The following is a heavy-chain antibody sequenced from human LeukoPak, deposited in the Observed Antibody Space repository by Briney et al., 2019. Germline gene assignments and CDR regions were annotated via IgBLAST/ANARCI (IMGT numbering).Heavy chain of an antibody. CDR2: INPSGGST. D-gene: IGHD6-19*01. CDR3: ARQGTYSSAIGMGY. V-gene: IGHV1-46*02. CDR1: GYTFNNHY. Sequence: ASVKVSCKASGYTFNNHYMYWVRQAPGQGLEWMGVINPSGGSTSYAQKFQGRVTMTRDTSTRTVYMEVNSLISEDTAVYYCARQGTYSSAIGMGYWGQGTLVTVSS. J-gene: IGHJ4*02.